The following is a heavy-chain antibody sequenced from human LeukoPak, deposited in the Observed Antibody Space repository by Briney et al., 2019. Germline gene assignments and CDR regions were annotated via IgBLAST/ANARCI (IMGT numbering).Heavy chain of an antibody. D-gene: IGHD3-10*01. V-gene: IGHV3-30*18. CDR2: ISYDGSNQ. J-gene: IGHJ4*02. CDR1: GFTFSNYA. CDR3: AKDLHYYGSGSSPQY. Sequence: PGGSLRLSCEASGFTFSNYAMHWVRQAPGKGLEWVALISYDGSNQYYADSVKGRFTISRANSKNTLYLQMSSLRAEDTAVYYCAKDLHYYGSGSSPQYWAQGPLVTVSS.